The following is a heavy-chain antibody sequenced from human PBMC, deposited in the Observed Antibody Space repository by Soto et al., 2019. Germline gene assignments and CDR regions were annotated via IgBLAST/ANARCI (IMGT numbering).Heavy chain of an antibody. V-gene: IGHV4-4*07. D-gene: IGHD2-2*01. CDR3: ARDKEAYCSSTSCYSASMDV. J-gene: IGHJ6*02. CDR1: GGSISSYY. CDR2: IYTSGST. Sequence: PSETLSLTCTVSGGSISSYYWSWIRQPAGKGLEWIGRIYTSGSTNYNPSLKSRVTMSVDTSKNQFSLKLSSVTAADTAVYYCARDKEAYCSSTSCYSASMDVWSQGTTVTVPS.